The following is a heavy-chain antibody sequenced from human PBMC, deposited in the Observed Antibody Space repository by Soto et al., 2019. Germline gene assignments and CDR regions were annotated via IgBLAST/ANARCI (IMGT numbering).Heavy chain of an antibody. J-gene: IGHJ4*02. CDR3: ARGASFSGDYAYEFDY. V-gene: IGHV4-59*01. D-gene: IGHD4-17*01. CDR2: IYYSGST. Sequence: SETLSLTCTVSGGSISSYYWSWIRQPPGKGLEWIGYIYYSGSTNYNPSLKSRVTISVDTSKNQFSLKLSSVTAADTAVYYCARGASFSGDYAYEFDYWGQGTLVTVSS. CDR1: GGSISSYY.